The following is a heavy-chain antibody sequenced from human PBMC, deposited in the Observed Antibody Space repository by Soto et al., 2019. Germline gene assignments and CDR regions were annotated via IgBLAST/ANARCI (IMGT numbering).Heavy chain of an antibody. V-gene: IGHV1-3*01. CDR2: INPGNGNT. Sequence: ASVKVSCKASGYTFTSYGINWVRQAPGRGLEWMGWINPGNGNTKYSQQFQGRVIIDRDTSASTAYMELSSLRSEDTAVYYCARGGSIDSRNYLAYWGLGTMVTVSS. D-gene: IGHD3-22*01. CDR3: ARGGSIDSRNYLAY. J-gene: IGHJ4*02. CDR1: GYTFTSYG.